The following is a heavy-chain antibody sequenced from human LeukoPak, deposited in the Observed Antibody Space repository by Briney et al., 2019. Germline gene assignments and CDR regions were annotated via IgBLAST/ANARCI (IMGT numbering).Heavy chain of an antibody. Sequence: ASVKVSCKASRGTFISYAISWVRQAPGQGLEWMGGIIPIFGTANYAQKFQGRVTITADESTSTAYMELSSLRSEDTAVYYCARTGGVLYGMDVWGQGTTVTVSS. D-gene: IGHD1-14*01. CDR3: ARTGGVLYGMDV. V-gene: IGHV1-69*13. J-gene: IGHJ6*02. CDR1: RGTFISYA. CDR2: IIPIFGTA.